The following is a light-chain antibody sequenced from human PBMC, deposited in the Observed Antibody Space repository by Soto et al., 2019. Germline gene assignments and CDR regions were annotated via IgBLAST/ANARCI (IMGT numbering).Light chain of an antibody. CDR3: QQRSTWPMT. V-gene: IGKV3-11*01. J-gene: IGKJ5*01. Sequence: EIVLTQSPATLSLSPGDRATLSCRANQSVGSSLSWIRQRPGQAPSLVIYDAFNRASGTPARFIGSGSGTEFTLTISSLESADFATYYCQQRSTWPMTFGQGTRLEI. CDR1: QSVGSS. CDR2: DAF.